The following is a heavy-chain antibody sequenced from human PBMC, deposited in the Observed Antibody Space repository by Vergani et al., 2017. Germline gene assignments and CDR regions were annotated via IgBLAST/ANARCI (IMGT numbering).Heavy chain of an antibody. Sequence: EVQVVESGGGLVQPGGSLRLSCAASGFTFIMHAMSWVRQAPGKGLEWVSTLSASDRRTHYADSVKGRFTISRDNAKNSLYLQMNSLRAEDTAMYYCVRVHWTGNYMDVWGKGTTVTVSS. CDR2: LSASDRRT. CDR3: VRVHWTGNYMDV. D-gene: IGHD1-1*01. J-gene: IGHJ6*03. V-gene: IGHV3-23*04. CDR1: GFTFIMHA.